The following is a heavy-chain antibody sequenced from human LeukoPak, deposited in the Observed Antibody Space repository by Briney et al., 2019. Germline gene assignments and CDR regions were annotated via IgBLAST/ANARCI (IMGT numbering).Heavy chain of an antibody. CDR1: GGSISSYY. D-gene: IGHD5-24*01. J-gene: IGHJ4*02. CDR3: ASLDGGDGYNHFDY. Sequence: TSETLSLTCTVPGGSISSYYWSWIRQPPGKGLEWIGYIYYSGSTNYNPSLKSRVTISVDTSKNQFSLKLSSVTAADTAVYYCASLDGGDGYNHFDYWGQGTLVTVSS. V-gene: IGHV4-59*01. CDR2: IYYSGST.